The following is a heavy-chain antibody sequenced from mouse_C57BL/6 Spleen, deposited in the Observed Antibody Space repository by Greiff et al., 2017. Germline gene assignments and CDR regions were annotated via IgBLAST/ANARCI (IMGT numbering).Heavy chain of an antibody. V-gene: IGHV1-19*01. CDR1: GYTFTDYY. Sequence: VQLKQSGPVLVKPGASVKMSCKASGYTFTDYYMNWVKQSHGKSLEWIGVINPYNGGTSYNQKFKGKATLTVDKSSSTAYMELNSLTSEDSAVYYCAGYYYGSNYFDYWGQGTTRTVSS. CDR3: AGYYYGSNYFDY. D-gene: IGHD1-1*01. CDR2: INPYNGGT. J-gene: IGHJ2*01.